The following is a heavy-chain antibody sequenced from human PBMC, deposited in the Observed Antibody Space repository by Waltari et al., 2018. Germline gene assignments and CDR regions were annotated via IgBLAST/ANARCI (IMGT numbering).Heavy chain of an antibody. J-gene: IGHJ4*02. Sequence: EVQLVESGGGLVQPGGSLRLSCEASGITFSRYWMHWVRQAPGKGLVWGSRINSDGSSTSYADSVKGRFTISRDNAKNTLYLQMNSLRAEDTAVYYCATCYYYDSSGNYYVSDYWGQGTLVTVSS. V-gene: IGHV3-74*01. D-gene: IGHD3-22*01. CDR2: INSDGSST. CDR1: GITFSRYW. CDR3: ATCYYYDSSGNYYVSDY.